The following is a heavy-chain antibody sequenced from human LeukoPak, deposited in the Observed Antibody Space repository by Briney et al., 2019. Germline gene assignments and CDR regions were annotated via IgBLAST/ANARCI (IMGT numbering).Heavy chain of an antibody. CDR2: IKQDGSEK. D-gene: IGHD4-17*01. J-gene: IGHJ4*02. CDR1: GFTFSSYA. V-gene: IGHV3-7*01. CDR3: ARELDYGDYAFDY. Sequence: PGGSLRLSCAASGFTFSSYAMSWVRQAPEKGLEWVANIKQDGSEKYYVDSVKGRFTISRDNAKNSLYLQMNSLRAEDTAVYYCARELDYGDYAFDYWGQGTLVTVSS.